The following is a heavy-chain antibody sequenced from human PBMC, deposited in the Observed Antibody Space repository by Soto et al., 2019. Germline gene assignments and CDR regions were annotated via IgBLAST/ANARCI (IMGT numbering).Heavy chain of an antibody. J-gene: IGHJ5*02. CDR3: ARTSTVLRYFDWLYWSDP. V-gene: IGHV4-61*01. Sequence: SETLSLTCTVSGGSVSSGSYYWSWIRQPPGKGLEWIGYIYYSGSTNYNPSLKSRVTISVDTSKNQFSLKLSSVTAADTAVYYCARTSTVLRYFDWLYWSDPQGQVSLVTVSS. D-gene: IGHD3-9*01. CDR1: GGSVSSGSYY. CDR2: IYYSGST.